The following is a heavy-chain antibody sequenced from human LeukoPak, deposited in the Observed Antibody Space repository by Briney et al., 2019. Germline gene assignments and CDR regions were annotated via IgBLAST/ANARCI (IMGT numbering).Heavy chain of an antibody. CDR2: IYYNGGT. CDR1: GGSISPYY. Sequence: SETLSLTCTVSGGSISPYYWSWIRQPPGKGLEWIGYIYYNGGTNYNPSLGSRVTMSVDTSKNYFSLRLSSVTAADTAVYYCARDFYASGFYFWFDPWGQGMLVTVSS. V-gene: IGHV4-59*12. D-gene: IGHD2/OR15-2a*01. J-gene: IGHJ5*02. CDR3: ARDFYASGFYFWFDP.